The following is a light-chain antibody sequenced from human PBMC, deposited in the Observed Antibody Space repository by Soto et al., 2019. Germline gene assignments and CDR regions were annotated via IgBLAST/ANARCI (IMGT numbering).Light chain of an antibody. CDR3: QQYNSYTT. V-gene: IGKV1-5*03. J-gene: IGKJ2*01. CDR2: KAS. CDR1: QSISSW. Sequence: DIQMTQSPSTLSASVGDRVTITCRASQSISSWLAWYQQKPGKAPKLLIYKASSLESGVPSRFSGSGSGTDFTLTISSLQPDDFATYYCQQYNSYTTVGQGTKVDIK.